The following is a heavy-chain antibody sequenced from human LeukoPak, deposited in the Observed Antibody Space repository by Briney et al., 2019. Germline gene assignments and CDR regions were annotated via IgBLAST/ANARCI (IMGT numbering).Heavy chain of an antibody. CDR1: GYTFTSYD. D-gene: IGHD3-22*01. CDR2: MNPNSGNT. CDR3: ARGYYYYDSSGWTQYGMDV. V-gene: IGHV1-8*01. J-gene: IGHJ6*02. Sequence: ASVKVSCKASGYTFTSYDINWVRQATGQGLEWMGWMNPNSGNTGYAQKFQGRVTTTRNTSISTAYMELSSLRSEDTAVYYCARGYYYYDSSGWTQYGMDVWGQGTTVTVSS.